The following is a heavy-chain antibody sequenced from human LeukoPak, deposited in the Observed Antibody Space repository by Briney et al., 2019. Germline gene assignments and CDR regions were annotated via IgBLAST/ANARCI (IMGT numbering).Heavy chain of an antibody. Sequence: GASVKVSCKASGGTFGSYAISWVRQAPGQGLEWMGRIIPILGIANYAQKFQGRVTITADKSTSTAYMELSSLRSEDTAVYYCARDLSGGVIAAAGTNHWFDPWGQGTLVTVSS. CDR2: IIPILGIA. CDR1: GGTFGSYA. CDR3: ARDLSGGVIAAAGTNHWFDP. J-gene: IGHJ5*02. D-gene: IGHD6-13*01. V-gene: IGHV1-69*04.